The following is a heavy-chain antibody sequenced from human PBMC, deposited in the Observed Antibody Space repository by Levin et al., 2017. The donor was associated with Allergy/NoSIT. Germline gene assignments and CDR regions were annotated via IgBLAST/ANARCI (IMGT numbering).Heavy chain of an antibody. CDR3: ARGRTGGGYGSGSYYFGGYYYYYGMDV. D-gene: IGHD3-10*01. Sequence: SETLSLTCAVYGGSFSGYYWSWIRQPPGKGLEWIGEINHSGSTNYNPSLKSRVTISVDTSKNQFSLKLSSVTAADTAVYYCARGRTGGGYGSGSYYFGGYYYYYGMDVWGQGTTVTVSS. CDR1: GGSFSGYY. J-gene: IGHJ6*02. V-gene: IGHV4-34*01. CDR2: INHSGST.